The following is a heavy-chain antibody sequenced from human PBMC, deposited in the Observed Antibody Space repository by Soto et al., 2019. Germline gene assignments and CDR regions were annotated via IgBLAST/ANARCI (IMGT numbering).Heavy chain of an antibody. J-gene: IGHJ2*01. CDR1: GGSFSGDY. Sequence: SETLSLTCAVYGGSFSGDYWSWIRQPPGKGLEWIGEINHSGSTNYNPSLKSRVTISVDTFKNQFSLKLSSVTASDTAMYYCARGGYCSGGSCYRTRTLRYFDLWGRGTLVTVSS. V-gene: IGHV4-34*01. CDR3: ARGGYCSGGSCYRTRTLRYFDL. D-gene: IGHD2-15*01. CDR2: INHSGST.